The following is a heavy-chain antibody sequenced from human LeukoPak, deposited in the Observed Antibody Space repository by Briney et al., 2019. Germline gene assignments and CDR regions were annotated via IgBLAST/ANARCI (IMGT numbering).Heavy chain of an antibody. D-gene: IGHD6-19*01. V-gene: IGHV3-48*01. CDR2: ISSSSSTI. CDR1: GFTFSSYS. Sequence: GGSLRLSCAASGFTFSSYSMNWVRQAPGKGLEWVSYISSSSSTIYYADSVKGRFTISRDNAKNSLYLQMNSLRAEDTAVYYCARGIAVAGTVYWGQGTLVTVSS. J-gene: IGHJ4*02. CDR3: ARGIAVAGTVY.